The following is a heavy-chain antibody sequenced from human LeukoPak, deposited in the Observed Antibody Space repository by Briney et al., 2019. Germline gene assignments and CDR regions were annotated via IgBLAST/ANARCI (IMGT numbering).Heavy chain of an antibody. J-gene: IGHJ5*01. CDR3: ATQKDELLDS. CDR1: GYSLSELF. V-gene: IGHV1-24*01. D-gene: IGHD1-1*01. Sequence: ASVKVSCKVSGYSLSELFTHWVRQAPGKGLEWMGGFDPEDGEPMYAQKSQGRVTMTEDTSTDTAYMELRSLRSEDTAVYYCATQKDELLDSWGQGTLVTVSS. CDR2: FDPEDGEP.